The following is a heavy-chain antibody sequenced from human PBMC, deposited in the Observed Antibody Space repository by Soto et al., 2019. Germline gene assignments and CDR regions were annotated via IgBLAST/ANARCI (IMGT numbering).Heavy chain of an antibody. Sequence: QVQLQESGPGLVKPSETLSLTCTVSGGSISSYYWSWIRQPPGKGLEWIGYIYYSGSTNYNPSLKSRCTSSVTPSKNQFSLKLSSVTAADTAVYYCAGTRGYCSGGSCPTVVDYWGQGTLVTVSS. CDR2: IYYSGST. D-gene: IGHD2-15*01. J-gene: IGHJ4*02. CDR3: AGTRGYCSGGSCPTVVDY. CDR1: GGSISSYY. V-gene: IGHV4-59*01.